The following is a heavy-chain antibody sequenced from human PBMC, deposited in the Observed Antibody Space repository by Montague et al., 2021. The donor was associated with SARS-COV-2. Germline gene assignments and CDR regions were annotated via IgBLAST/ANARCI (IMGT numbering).Heavy chain of an antibody. Sequence: VKPTQTLTLTCTFSGFSLSTSGMRASWIRQPPGKALEWLARIDWDDDKFYSTSLKTRLTISKDTSKNPVVLTMTNMDPVDTATYYCARSYYDILTAYYTPFDYWGQGTLVTVSS. V-gene: IGHV2-70*04. J-gene: IGHJ4*02. CDR3: ARSYYDILTAYYTPFDY. CDR2: IDWDDDK. D-gene: IGHD3-9*01. CDR1: GFSLSTSGMR.